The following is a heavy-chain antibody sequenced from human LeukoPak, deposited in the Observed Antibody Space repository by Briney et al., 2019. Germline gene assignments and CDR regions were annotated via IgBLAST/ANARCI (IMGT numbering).Heavy chain of an antibody. Sequence: GSLRLSCAASGFTFSSYWMSWVRQAPGKGLEWIGYIYYSGSTNYNPSLKSRVTISVDTSKNQFSLKLSSVTAADTAVYYCARGDPFDLWGRGTLVTVSS. CDR2: IYYSGST. V-gene: IGHV4-59*01. CDR1: GFTFSSYW. J-gene: IGHJ2*01. CDR3: ARGDPFDL. D-gene: IGHD2-21*01.